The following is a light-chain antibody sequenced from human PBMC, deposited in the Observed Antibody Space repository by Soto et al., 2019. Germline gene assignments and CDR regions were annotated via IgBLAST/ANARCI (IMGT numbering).Light chain of an antibody. CDR1: QSVSSN. CDR3: QQSRDWPLT. V-gene: IGKV3-11*01. Sequence: DIVLTQSPATLSLSPGERATLSCRASQSVSSNLAWYQQKPGQAPRLLIYDASNRATGIPVRFSGSGSGTDFTLTISSLEPEDFAVYYCQQSRDWPLTFGGGTKVEIK. CDR2: DAS. J-gene: IGKJ4*01.